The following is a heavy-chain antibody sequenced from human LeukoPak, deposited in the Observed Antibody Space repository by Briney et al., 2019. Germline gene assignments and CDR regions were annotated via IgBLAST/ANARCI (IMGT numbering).Heavy chain of an antibody. CDR1: GGSISSGTYY. CDR2: IYYSGST. V-gene: IGHV4-31*03. J-gene: IGHJ5*02. Sequence: SETLSLTCTVSGGSISSGTYYWSWIRQHPGKGLEWIGYIYYSGSTYYNPSLKSRVTISVDTSKNQFSLKLSSVTAADTAVYYCARGKYCIGGNCYANWFDPWGRGTLVTVSS. CDR3: ARGKYCIGGNCYANWFDP. D-gene: IGHD2-15*01.